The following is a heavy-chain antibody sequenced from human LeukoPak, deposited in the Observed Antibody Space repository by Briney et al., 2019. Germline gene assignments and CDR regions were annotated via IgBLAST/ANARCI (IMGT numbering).Heavy chain of an antibody. J-gene: IGHJ5*02. V-gene: IGHV4-59*01. CDR3: ARHRLPWELLGDNCFDH. CDR2: IYYSGST. Sequence: SETLSLTCTVSGGSMSSYYLSWIRQPPGKGLEWIGYIYYSGSTNYNPSLKSRVTISVDTPKNQFSLKLSSVTAADTAVYYCARHRLPWELLGDNCFDHWGQGTLVTVSS. D-gene: IGHD1-26*01. CDR1: GGSMSSYY.